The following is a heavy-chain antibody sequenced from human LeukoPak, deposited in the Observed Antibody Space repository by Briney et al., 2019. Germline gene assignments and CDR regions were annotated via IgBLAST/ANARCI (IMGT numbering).Heavy chain of an antibody. D-gene: IGHD5-24*01. J-gene: IGHJ4*02. CDR3: ARGQGRDGYNGILDF. V-gene: IGHV4-39*07. Sequence: SETLSLTCTVSGGSISSSSYYWGWIRQPPGKGLEWIGEINHSGSTGHNPSLKSRVTISVDTSKNQFSLKLSSVTAADTAVYYCARGQGRDGYNGILDFWGQRALVTVSS. CDR1: GGSISSSSYY. CDR2: INHSGST.